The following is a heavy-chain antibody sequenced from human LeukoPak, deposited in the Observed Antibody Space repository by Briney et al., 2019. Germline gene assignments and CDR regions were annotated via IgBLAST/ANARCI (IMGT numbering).Heavy chain of an antibody. CDR3: AREDLITIFGVVISRLIDY. V-gene: IGHV4-39*07. Sequence: SETLSLTCTVSGGSISSSSYYWGWIRQPPGKGLEWIGSIYYSGSTYYNPSLKSRVTISVDTSKNQFSLKLSSVTAADTAVYYCAREDLITIFGVVISRLIDYWGQGTLVTVSS. CDR2: IYYSGST. J-gene: IGHJ4*02. D-gene: IGHD3-3*01. CDR1: GGSISSSSYY.